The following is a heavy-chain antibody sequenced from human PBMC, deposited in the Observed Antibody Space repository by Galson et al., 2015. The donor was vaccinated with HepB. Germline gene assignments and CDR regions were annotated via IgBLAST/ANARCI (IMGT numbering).Heavy chain of an antibody. CDR3: ARVTPEVSSYDY. CDR2: ISYDGSNK. V-gene: IGHV3-30-3*01. Sequence: SLRLSCAASGFTFSSYAMHWVRQAPGKGLEWVAVISYDGSNKYYADSVKGRFTISRDNSKNTLYLQMNSLRAEDTAVYYCARVTPEVSSYDYWG. J-gene: IGHJ4*01. CDR1: GFTFSSYA.